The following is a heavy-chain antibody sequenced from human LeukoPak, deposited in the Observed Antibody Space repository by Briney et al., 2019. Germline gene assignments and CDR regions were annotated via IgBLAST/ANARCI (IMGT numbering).Heavy chain of an antibody. V-gene: IGHV3-9*01. D-gene: IGHD2-2*01. Sequence: GRSLRLSCAASGFTFDDYAMHWVRQAPGKGLEWVSGISWNSGSIGYADSVKGRFTISRDNAKNSLYLQMNSLRVEDTALYYCAKGGSTSPNGFFSYWGRGTLVTVSS. CDR2: ISWNSGSI. J-gene: IGHJ4*02. CDR3: AKGGSTSPNGFFSY. CDR1: GFTFDDYA.